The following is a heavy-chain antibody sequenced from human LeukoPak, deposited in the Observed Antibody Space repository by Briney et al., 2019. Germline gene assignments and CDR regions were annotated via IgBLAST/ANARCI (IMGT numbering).Heavy chain of an antibody. D-gene: IGHD1-1*01. CDR3: GKDSSGPGYHFDY. CDR1: GCTFDKYS. Sequence: PGGSLRLSCAASGCTFDKYSIHWVRQAPGKGLEWVALVSDGGSNKYYIDSVKGRFTISRDNSKNTLYLQMNSLRPEDTAVYYCGKDSSGPGYHFDYWAQGTLVTVSS. CDR2: VSDGGSNK. J-gene: IGHJ4*02. V-gene: IGHV3-30-3*01.